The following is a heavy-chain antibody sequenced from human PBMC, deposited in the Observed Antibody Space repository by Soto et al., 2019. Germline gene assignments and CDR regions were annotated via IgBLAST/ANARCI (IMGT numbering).Heavy chain of an antibody. J-gene: IGHJ6*02. CDR2: IYYGGST. Sequence: SETLSLTCTVSGGSISSYYWSWIRQPPGKGLEWIGYIYYGGSTNYNPSLKSRVTISVDTSKNQFSLKLSSVTAADTAVYYCARLGVLRYFDWRTAWGPNYGMDVWGQGTTVTVSS. CDR3: ARLGVLRYFDWRTAWGPNYGMDV. D-gene: IGHD3-9*01. CDR1: GGSISSYY. V-gene: IGHV4-59*01.